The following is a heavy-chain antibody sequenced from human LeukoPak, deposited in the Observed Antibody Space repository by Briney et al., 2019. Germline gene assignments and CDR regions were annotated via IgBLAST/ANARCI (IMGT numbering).Heavy chain of an antibody. CDR2: ISAYNGNT. D-gene: IGHD4-23*01. CDR1: GYTFSSYD. CDR3: AGLGGNLGADAFDI. V-gene: IGHV1-18*01. J-gene: IGHJ3*02. Sequence: ASVKVSCKASGYTFSSYDINWVRQAPGQGLEWMGWISAYNGNTNYAQKLQGRVTMTTDTSTSTAYMELRSLRSDDTAVYYCAGLGGNLGADAFDIWGQGTMVTVSS.